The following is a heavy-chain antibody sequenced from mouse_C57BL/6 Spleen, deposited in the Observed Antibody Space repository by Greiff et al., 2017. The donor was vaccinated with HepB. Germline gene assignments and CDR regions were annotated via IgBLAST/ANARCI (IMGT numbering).Heavy chain of an antibody. V-gene: IGHV1-19*01. Sequence: EVKVVESGPVLVKPGASVKMSCKASGYTFTDYYMNWVKQSHGKSLEWIGVINPYNGGTSYNQKFKGKATLTVDKSSSTAYMELNSLTSEDSEVYYCARGGPTGYFDYWGQGTTLTVSS. J-gene: IGHJ2*01. CDR2: INPYNGGT. CDR1: GYTFTDYY. CDR3: ARGGPTGYFDY. D-gene: IGHD1-1*01.